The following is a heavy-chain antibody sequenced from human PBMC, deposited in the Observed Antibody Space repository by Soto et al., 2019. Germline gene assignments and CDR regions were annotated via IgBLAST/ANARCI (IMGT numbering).Heavy chain of an antibody. Sequence: SETLSLTCTVSGGSISSYYWSWIRQPPGKGLEWIGYIYYSGSTNYNPSLKSRVTISVDTSKNQFSLKLSYVTAADTAVYYCARVRGFDYDILTGYYKTGMQFDYWGQGTLVTVSS. CDR1: GGSISSYY. D-gene: IGHD3-9*01. J-gene: IGHJ4*02. CDR2: IYYSGST. V-gene: IGHV4-59*01. CDR3: ARVRGFDYDILTGYYKTGMQFDY.